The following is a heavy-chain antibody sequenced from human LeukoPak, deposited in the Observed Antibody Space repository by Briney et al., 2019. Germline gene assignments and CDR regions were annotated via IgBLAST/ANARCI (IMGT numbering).Heavy chain of an antibody. V-gene: IGHV1-2*02. J-gene: IGHJ3*02. CDR3: ASKPIDYASGVVIIPGHAFDI. CDR2: INPNSGGT. D-gene: IGHD3-3*01. CDR1: GYTFTGYY. Sequence: ASVKVSCKASGYTFTGYYMHWVRQAPGQGLEWMGWINPNSGGTNYAQKFQGRVTMTRDTSISTAYMELSRLRSDDTAVYYCASKPIDYASGVVIIPGHAFDIWGQGTMVTVSS.